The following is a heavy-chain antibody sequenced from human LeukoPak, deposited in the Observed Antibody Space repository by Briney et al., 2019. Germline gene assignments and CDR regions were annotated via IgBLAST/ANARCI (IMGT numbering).Heavy chain of an antibody. V-gene: IGHV4-34*01. Sequence: SETLSLTCAVYGGSFSGYYWSWIRQPPGKGLEWIGEINHSGSTNYNPSLKSRVTISVDTSKNQFSLKLSSVTAADTAVYYCARGLEWLDSAYFDYWGQGTLVTVSS. CDR3: ARGLEWLDSAYFDY. J-gene: IGHJ4*02. CDR2: INHSGST. CDR1: GGSFSGYY. D-gene: IGHD3-3*01.